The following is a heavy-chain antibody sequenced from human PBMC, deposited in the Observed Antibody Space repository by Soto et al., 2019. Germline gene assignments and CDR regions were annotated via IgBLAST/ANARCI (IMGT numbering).Heavy chain of an antibody. J-gene: IGHJ5*02. CDR2: IYSDGST. D-gene: IGHD3-22*01. V-gene: IGHV3-66*01. Sequence: EVQLVESGGGLVQPGGSLRLSCAASGFTVSSNYMSWVRQAPGKGLEWVSVIYSDGSTYYADSVKGRFTISRDNSKNTLYLQMNSLRAEDTAVYYCATMGDSSGDSGSFDPWGQGTLVTVSS. CDR3: ATMGDSSGDSGSFDP. CDR1: GFTVSSNY.